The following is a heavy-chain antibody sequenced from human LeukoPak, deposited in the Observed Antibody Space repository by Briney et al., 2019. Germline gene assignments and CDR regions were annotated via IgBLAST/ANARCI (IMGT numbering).Heavy chain of an antibody. J-gene: IGHJ5*01. CDR2: IRYDGSNK. Sequence: PGGSLRLSCAASGFSFSSHAMHWVRQAPGKGLEWVAYIRYDGSNKYHADSVKGRFTISRDNSKDTLYLQMNSLRVEDTAVYYCARGLPGSGNYFDSWGQGTQATVSS. D-gene: IGHD3-10*01. V-gene: IGHV3-30*02. CDR3: ARGLPGSGNYFDS. CDR1: GFSFSSHA.